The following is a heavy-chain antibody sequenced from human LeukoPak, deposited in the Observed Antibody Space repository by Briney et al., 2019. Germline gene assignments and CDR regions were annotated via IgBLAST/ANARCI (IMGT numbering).Heavy chain of an antibody. CDR1: GFTLSSYW. V-gene: IGHV3-74*01. D-gene: IGHD5-12*01. Sequence: GGSLRLSCATSGFTLSSYWMHWVRQVPGKELEWLSRINNDGVSTSYADSVKGRFTISRDNAKNTLYLRMNSLRAEDTAIYYCARKPLSGGYGGTIDYWGQGTLVTVSS. J-gene: IGHJ4*02. CDR2: INNDGVST. CDR3: ARKPLSGGYGGTIDY.